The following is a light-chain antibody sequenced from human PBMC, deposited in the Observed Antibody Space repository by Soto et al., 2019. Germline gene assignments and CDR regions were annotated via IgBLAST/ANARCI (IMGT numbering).Light chain of an antibody. Sequence: EIVLPQSPATLSLSPGESATLSCRASQSVSSYLAWYQKKPGQAPRLLIYDASNRATGIPARFSGSGSGTDFTLTISRLEPEDFAVYYCQQRSNCSFGPGTKVDIK. CDR1: QSVSSY. CDR3: QQRSNCS. CDR2: DAS. J-gene: IGKJ3*01. V-gene: IGKV3-11*01.